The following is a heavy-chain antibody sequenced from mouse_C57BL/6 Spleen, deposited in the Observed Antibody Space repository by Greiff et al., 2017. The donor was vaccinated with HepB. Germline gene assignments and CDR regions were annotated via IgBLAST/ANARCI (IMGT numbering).Heavy chain of an antibody. Sequence: QVQLQQSGPGLVQPSQSLSITCTVSGFSLTSYGVHWVRQSPGKGLEWLGVIWSGGSTDYNAAFISRLSISKDNSKSQVFFKMNSLQADDTAIYYCARNRLDYYGSSYYFDYWGQGTTLTVSS. CDR3: ARNRLDYYGSSYYFDY. CDR1: GFSLTSYG. CDR2: IWSGGST. D-gene: IGHD1-1*01. V-gene: IGHV2-2*01. J-gene: IGHJ2*01.